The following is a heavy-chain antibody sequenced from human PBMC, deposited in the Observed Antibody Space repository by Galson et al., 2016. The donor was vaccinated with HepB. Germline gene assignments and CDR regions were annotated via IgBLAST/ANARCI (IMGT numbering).Heavy chain of an antibody. CDR2: ISTSGSTI. J-gene: IGHJ5*02. D-gene: IGHD3-22*01. V-gene: IGHV3-11*04. CDR3: ARTSISYYFDTTGHYSTRNNWFDP. Sequence: SLRLSCAASGFTFSNAWMSWVRQTPGKGLEWVSYISTSGSTIYYADSVKGRFFISRDNTRNSLYLHMNSLRAEDTAVYYCARTSISYYFDTTGHYSTRNNWFDPWGQGTLVTVSS. CDR1: GFTFSNAW.